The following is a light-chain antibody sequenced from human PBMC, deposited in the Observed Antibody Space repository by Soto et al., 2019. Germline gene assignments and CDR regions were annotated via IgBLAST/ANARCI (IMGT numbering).Light chain of an antibody. J-gene: IGKJ5*01. CDR1: QDIRGA. CDR2: DVS. Sequence: AIQLTQSPSSLSASVGDRVTITCRASQDIRGALAWYQQKPGKAPKILIYDVSSLQSGVPSRFSGSSSGTDFTLTISGLQPEDFATYYCQQSNSYPIIFGQGTRLDIK. V-gene: IGKV1-13*02. CDR3: QQSNSYPII.